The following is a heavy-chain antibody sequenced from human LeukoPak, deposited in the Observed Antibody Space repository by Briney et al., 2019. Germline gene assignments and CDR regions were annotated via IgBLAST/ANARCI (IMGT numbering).Heavy chain of an antibody. Sequence: PSETLSLTCTVSAGSISSSSYYWGWIRQPPGKGLDWIATIYYTGSTYYNPALESRVTISVDTSKNQFSLKLTSVTAADTAVYYCARHPTRGYYDSRMDRVDYWGQGTLVTVSS. V-gene: IGHV4-39*01. CDR2: IYYTGST. D-gene: IGHD3-22*01. J-gene: IGHJ4*02. CDR1: AGSISSSSYY. CDR3: ARHPTRGYYDSRMDRVDY.